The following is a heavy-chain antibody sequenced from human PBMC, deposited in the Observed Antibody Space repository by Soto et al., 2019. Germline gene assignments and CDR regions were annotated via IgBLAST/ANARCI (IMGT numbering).Heavy chain of an antibody. CDR2: ISAYNGNT. CDR3: ARGAVVVPAATTLRGYYYYGMDV. D-gene: IGHD2-2*01. Sequence: GASVKVSCTASGYTFTSYGISWVRQAPGQGLEWMGWISAYNGNTNYAQKLQGRVTMTTDTSTSTAYMELRSLRSDGTAVYYCARGAVVVPAATTLRGYYYYGMDVWGQGTTVTVSS. J-gene: IGHJ6*02. CDR1: GYTFTSYG. V-gene: IGHV1-18*04.